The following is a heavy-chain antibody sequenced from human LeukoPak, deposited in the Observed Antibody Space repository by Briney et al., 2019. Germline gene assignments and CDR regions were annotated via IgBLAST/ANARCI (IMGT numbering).Heavy chain of an antibody. D-gene: IGHD3-22*01. CDR2: ISGSGGST. CDR1: GFTFSSYA. J-gene: IGHJ4*02. Sequence: GGSLRLSCVASGFTFSSYAMSWVRQAPGKGLEWVSAISGSGGSTYYADSVKGRFTISRDNSKNTLYLQMNGLRAEDTAVYYCAKAAYYYDSRTFIDYWGQGTLVTVSS. V-gene: IGHV3-23*01. CDR3: AKAAYYYDSRTFIDY.